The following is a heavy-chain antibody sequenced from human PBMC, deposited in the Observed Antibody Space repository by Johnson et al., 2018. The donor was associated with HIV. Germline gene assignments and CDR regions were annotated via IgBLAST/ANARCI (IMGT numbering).Heavy chain of an antibody. CDR2: IWYDGSNK. Sequence: VHLVESGGGVVQPGRSLRLSCAASGFTFSNFGMHWVRQAPGKGLEWVAVIWYDGSNKYYADSVKGRFTISRDNSKSTLYLQMNSLRAEDTAVYYCANDFWSGSGIWGQGTMVTVSS. J-gene: IGHJ3*02. CDR3: ANDFWSGSGI. V-gene: IGHV3-33*06. CDR1: GFTFSNFG. D-gene: IGHD3-3*01.